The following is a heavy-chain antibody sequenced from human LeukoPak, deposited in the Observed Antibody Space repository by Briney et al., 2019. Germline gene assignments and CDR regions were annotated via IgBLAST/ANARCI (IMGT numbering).Heavy chain of an antibody. CDR1: GFTFSSYA. Sequence: GGALRLSCSASGFTFSSYAMSWVRQAPGKGLEWVSAISGSGGSTYYADSVKGRFTISRDNSKNTLYLQMNSLRAEDTAVYYCAKGQVPAASFDYSGQAALATVSS. V-gene: IGHV3-23*01. CDR3: AKGQVPAASFDY. J-gene: IGHJ4*02. CDR2: ISGSGGST. D-gene: IGHD2-2*01.